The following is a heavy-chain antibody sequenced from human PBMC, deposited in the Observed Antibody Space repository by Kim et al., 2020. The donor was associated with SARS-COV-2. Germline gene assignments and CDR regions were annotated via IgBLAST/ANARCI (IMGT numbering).Heavy chain of an antibody. Sequence: SETLSLTCTVSGGSISSSSYYWGWIRQPPGKGLEWIGSIYYSGSTYYNPSLKSRVTISVDTSKNQFSLKLSSVTAADTAVYYCARQLERAYYGMDVWGQGTTVTVSS. D-gene: IGHD1-1*01. V-gene: IGHV4-39*01. CDR2: IYYSGST. CDR3: ARQLERAYYGMDV. CDR1: GGSISSSSYY. J-gene: IGHJ6*02.